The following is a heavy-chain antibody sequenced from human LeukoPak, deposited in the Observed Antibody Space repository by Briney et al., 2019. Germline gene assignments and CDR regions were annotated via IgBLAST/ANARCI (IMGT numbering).Heavy chain of an antibody. Sequence: GGSLRLSCSASGFTFSRYAMHWVRQAPGKGLEWVAVIWYDGSNKYHPDSVKGQFTISRDNSKNTLFLQMNSLRAEDTAVYYCAKGYYEIHDAFDIWGQGTMVTVSS. CDR2: IWYDGSNK. V-gene: IGHV3-30*02. J-gene: IGHJ3*02. D-gene: IGHD3-9*01. CDR3: AKGYYEIHDAFDI. CDR1: GFTFSRYA.